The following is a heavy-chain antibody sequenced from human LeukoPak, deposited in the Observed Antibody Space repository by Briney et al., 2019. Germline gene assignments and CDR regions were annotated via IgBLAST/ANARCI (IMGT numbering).Heavy chain of an antibody. Sequence: SETLSLTCTVSGGSISSYYWSWIRQPAGKGLEWIGRIYTSGSTNYNPSLKSRVTMSVDTSKNQFSLKLSSVTAADTAVYYCARTYYDFWSGHKGAFDIWGQGTMVTVSS. CDR2: IYTSGST. J-gene: IGHJ3*02. V-gene: IGHV4-4*07. CDR1: GGSISSYY. D-gene: IGHD3-3*01. CDR3: ARTYYDFWSGHKGAFDI.